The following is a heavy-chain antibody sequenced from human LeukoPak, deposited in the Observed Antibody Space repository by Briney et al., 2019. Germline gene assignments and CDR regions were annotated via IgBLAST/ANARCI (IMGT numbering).Heavy chain of an antibody. CDR2: ISYDGSNK. CDR3: ARDGGGYCSSTSCYVAPSMLQDI. Sequence: GGSLRLSCAASGFTFSSYAMHWARQAPGKGLEWVAVISYDGSNKYYADSVKGRFTISRDNSKNTLYLQMNSLRAEDTAVYYCARDGGGYCSSTSCYVAPSMLQDIWGQGTMVTVSS. D-gene: IGHD2-2*01. CDR1: GFTFSSYA. J-gene: IGHJ3*02. V-gene: IGHV3-30-3*01.